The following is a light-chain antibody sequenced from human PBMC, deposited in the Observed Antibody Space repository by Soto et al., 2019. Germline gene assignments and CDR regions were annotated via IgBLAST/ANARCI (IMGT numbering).Light chain of an antibody. J-gene: IGLJ1*01. Sequence: QSALTQPASVSGSPGQSITISCTGTSRDVGAYNYVSWYQQHPGKAPKLMVYDVTNRPSGVSDRFSGSKSGNTASLTISWLQAEDEADYFCSSHSNITPYVFGTGTKLTVL. CDR2: DVT. CDR1: SRDVGAYNY. V-gene: IGLV2-14*01. CDR3: SSHSNITPYV.